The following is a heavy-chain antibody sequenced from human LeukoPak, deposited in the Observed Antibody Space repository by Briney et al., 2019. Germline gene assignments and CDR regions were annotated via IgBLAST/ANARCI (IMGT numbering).Heavy chain of an antibody. CDR2: INPNSGGT. Sequence: ASVKVSCKASGYTFTGYYMHWVRQAPGQGLEWMGRINPNSGGTNYAQKFQGRVTMTRDASISTAYMELSRLRSDDTAVYYCARPPMKSSLRVWFDPWGQGTLVTVSS. V-gene: IGHV1-2*06. J-gene: IGHJ5*02. CDR1: GYTFTGYY. CDR3: ARPPMKSSLRVWFDP.